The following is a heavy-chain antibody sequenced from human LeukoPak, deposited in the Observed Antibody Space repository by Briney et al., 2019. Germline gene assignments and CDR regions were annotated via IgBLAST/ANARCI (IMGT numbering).Heavy chain of an antibody. J-gene: IGHJ4*02. Sequence: PGGSLRLSCAASGFTFSSYWMHWVRQAPGKGLVWVSRINSAGNSTTYADSVKGRFTISRDNAKNTLYLQMNSLRAEDTAVYYCARLYSSDRRVFDYWGQATLVSFSS. CDR3: ARLYSSDRRVFDY. CDR1: GFTFSSYW. V-gene: IGHV3-74*01. CDR2: INSAGNST. D-gene: IGHD2-21*01.